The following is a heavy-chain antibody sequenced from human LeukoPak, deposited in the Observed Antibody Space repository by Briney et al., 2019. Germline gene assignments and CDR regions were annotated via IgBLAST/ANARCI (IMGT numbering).Heavy chain of an antibody. CDR3: ARGEYDYVWGSYRGIDY. Sequence: KPSGTLSLTCTVSGGSISSYYWSWIRQPPGKGLEWIGYIYYSGSTNYNPSLKGRVTISVDTSKNQFSLKLSSVTAADTAVYYCARGEYDYVWGSYRGIDYWGQGTLVTVSS. V-gene: IGHV4-59*08. J-gene: IGHJ4*02. D-gene: IGHD3-16*02. CDR2: IYYSGST. CDR1: GGSISSYY.